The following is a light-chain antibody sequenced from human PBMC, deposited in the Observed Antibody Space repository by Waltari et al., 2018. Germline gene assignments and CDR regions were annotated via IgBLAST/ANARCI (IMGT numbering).Light chain of an antibody. CDR2: DVS. V-gene: IGLV2-14*01. Sequence: QPPLTNPAPVSGSPGQPITIPCTGTGSNVGGYNYVAWYQKHPGKPPKLMIYDVSKRPSGFSTRFSGSKSGNTASLTISGLQAEDEADYYCSSDTSSSPYVFGTGTKVTVL. CDR3: SSDTSSSPYV. CDR1: GSNVGGYNY. J-gene: IGLJ1*01.